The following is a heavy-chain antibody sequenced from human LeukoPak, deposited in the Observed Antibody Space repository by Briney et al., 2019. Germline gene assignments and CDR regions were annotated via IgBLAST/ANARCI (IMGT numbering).Heavy chain of an antibody. Sequence: GSLRLSCAASGFTFSSYEMNWVRQAPGKGLEWVSYISSSGSTMYYADSVKGRFTISRDNAKNSLYLQMNSLRAEDTAVYYCAELGITMIGGVWGKGTTVTISS. CDR1: GFTFSSYE. CDR2: ISSSGSTM. V-gene: IGHV3-48*03. J-gene: IGHJ6*04. CDR3: AELGITMIGGV. D-gene: IGHD3-10*02.